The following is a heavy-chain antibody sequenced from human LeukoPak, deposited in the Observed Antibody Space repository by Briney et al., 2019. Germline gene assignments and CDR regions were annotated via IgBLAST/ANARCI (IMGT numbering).Heavy chain of an antibody. CDR2: ITSSSYI. D-gene: IGHD6-13*01. V-gene: IGHV3-21*01. CDR3: AREYSSTFGDV. CDR1: GFTFSSYS. J-gene: IGHJ6*02. Sequence: PGGSLRLSCAASGFTFSSYSMNWVRQAPGKGLEWVSSITSSSYIYYADSVKGRFTISRDNAKNSLYLQMNSLRAEDTAVYYCAREYSSTFGDVWGQGTTVTVSS.